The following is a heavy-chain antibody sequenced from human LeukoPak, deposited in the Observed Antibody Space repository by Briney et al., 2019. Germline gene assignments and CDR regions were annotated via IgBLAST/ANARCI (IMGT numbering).Heavy chain of an antibody. D-gene: IGHD2-2*02. J-gene: IGHJ2*01. CDR1: GGSISSYY. Sequence: PSETLSLTCTVSGGSISSYYWSWIRQPAGKGLEWIGRIYTSGSTNYNPSLKSRVTISVDTSKNQFSLKLSSVTAADTAVYYCARSLGVVVPAAILWYFDLWGRGTLVTVSS. CDR2: IYTSGST. CDR3: ARSLGVVVPAAILWYFDL. V-gene: IGHV4-4*07.